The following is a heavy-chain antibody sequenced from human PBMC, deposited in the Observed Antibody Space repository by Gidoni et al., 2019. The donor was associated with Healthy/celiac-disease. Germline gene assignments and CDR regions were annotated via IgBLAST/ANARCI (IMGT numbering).Heavy chain of an antibody. CDR2: IRYDGSNK. J-gene: IGHJ6*03. CDR3: AKDQTPGPYYYYMDV. Sequence: QVQLVESGGGVVQPGGSLRLSCAESGFTFSSYGMHWARPAPGKGLEWGAFIRYDGSNKYYADSVKGRFTISRDNCKNTLYLQRNSLRAEDTAVYYCAKDQTPGPYYYYMDVWGKGTTVTVSS. CDR1: GFTFSSYG. V-gene: IGHV3-30*02.